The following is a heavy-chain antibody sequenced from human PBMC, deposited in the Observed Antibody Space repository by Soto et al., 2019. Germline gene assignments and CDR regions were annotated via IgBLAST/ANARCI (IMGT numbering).Heavy chain of an antibody. CDR2: IVVGSGNT. J-gene: IGHJ4*02. V-gene: IGHV1-58*01. D-gene: IGHD5-18*01. Sequence: SVKVSCKASGFTFTSSAVQWVRQARGQRLEWIGWIVVGSGNTNYAQKFQERVTITRDMSTSTAYMELSSLRSEDTAVYYCAASRGYSYGSFDYWGQGTLVTVS. CDR1: GFTFTSSA. CDR3: AASRGYSYGSFDY.